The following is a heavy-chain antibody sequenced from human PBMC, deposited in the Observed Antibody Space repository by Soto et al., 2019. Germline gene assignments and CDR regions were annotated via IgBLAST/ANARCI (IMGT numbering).Heavy chain of an antibody. J-gene: IGHJ4*02. Sequence: GGSLRLSCAVSGLTFSSEEMNWVRQAPGKGLEWVAYIQNSGSPIYYADSLKGRFTISRDNAKNSLYLQMSSLTAEDTAVYYCARGYHSGWHFGHWGQGALVTVSS. D-gene: IGHD6-19*01. CDR3: ARGYHSGWHFGH. V-gene: IGHV3-48*03. CDR1: GLTFSSEE. CDR2: IQNSGSPI.